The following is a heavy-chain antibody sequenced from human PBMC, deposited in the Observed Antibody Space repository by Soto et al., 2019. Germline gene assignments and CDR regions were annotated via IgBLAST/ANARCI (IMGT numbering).Heavy chain of an antibody. Sequence: VPLVESGGGLVQPGGSLRLSCVASGITFSGFWMHWVRQVPGKGLEWVARVDSAGSGTSYADSVKGRFTVSRDNAKNTLSIQMDSLRVEYTAVYYCATVFEHWGQGIPVTVSS. CDR2: VDSAGSGT. V-gene: IGHV3-74*01. CDR1: GITFSGFW. CDR3: ATVFEH. J-gene: IGHJ4*02.